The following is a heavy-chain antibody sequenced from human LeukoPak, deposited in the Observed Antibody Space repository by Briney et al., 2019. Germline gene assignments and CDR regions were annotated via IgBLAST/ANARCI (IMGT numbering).Heavy chain of an antibody. Sequence: GALRLSCAASGFTFDAYEINWVRQAPGKGLEWVSYISGSGRTIYYADSVKGRFTISWDNAKNSVYLQMNRLRVEDTAVYYCARGVYGRFDSWGQGTLVTVSS. CDR2: ISGSGRTI. CDR1: GFTFDAYE. D-gene: IGHD2/OR15-2a*01. CDR3: ARGVYGRFDS. J-gene: IGHJ5*01. V-gene: IGHV3-48*03.